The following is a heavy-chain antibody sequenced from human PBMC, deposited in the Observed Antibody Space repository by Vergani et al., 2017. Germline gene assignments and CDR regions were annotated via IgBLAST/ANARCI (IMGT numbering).Heavy chain of an antibody. CDR2: ISYDGSNK. V-gene: IGHV3-30-3*01. CDR3: AQSSPRWFGENYYYGMDV. J-gene: IGHJ6*02. CDR1: GFTFSSYA. D-gene: IGHD3-10*01. Sequence: VQLVESGGGVVQPGRSLRLSCAASGFTFSSYAMHWVRQAPGKGLEWVAVISYDGSNKYYADSVKGRFTISRDNSKNTLYLQMNSLRAEDTAVYYCAQSSPRWFGENYYYGMDVWGQGTTVTVSS.